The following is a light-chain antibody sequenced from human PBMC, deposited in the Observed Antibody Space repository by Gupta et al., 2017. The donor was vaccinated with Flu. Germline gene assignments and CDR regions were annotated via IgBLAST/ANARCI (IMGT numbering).Light chain of an antibody. CDR1: RSVTSY. J-gene: IGKJ2*01. CDR2: STS. CDR3: QQSFDPLYT. V-gene: IGKV1-39*01. Sequence: DTRMTQSPSSLSASVGDRVTITCRASRSVTSYLNWYQHKPGKPPMLLVYSTSTLYSGVPSRFRGSGSATDFTLTITNLQPEDFATYYCQQSFDPLYTFGQGTKLEIK.